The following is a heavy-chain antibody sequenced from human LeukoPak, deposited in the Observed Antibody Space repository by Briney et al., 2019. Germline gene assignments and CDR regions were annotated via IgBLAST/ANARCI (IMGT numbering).Heavy chain of an antibody. V-gene: IGHV3-23*01. J-gene: IGHJ4*02. D-gene: IGHD3-22*01. Sequence: GGSLRLSCAASGFTFSSYAMSWVRQAPGKGLEWVSTISGSGASTYYADSVKGRFTISRDNSKNTLYLQMNSLRAEDTAVYYCAKQPGSVVDSSGSLSRHWDQGTLVTVSS. CDR1: GFTFSSYA. CDR2: ISGSGAST. CDR3: AKQPGSVVDSSGSLSRH.